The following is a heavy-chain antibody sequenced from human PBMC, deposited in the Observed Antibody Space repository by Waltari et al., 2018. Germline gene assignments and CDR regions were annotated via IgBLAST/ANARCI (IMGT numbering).Heavy chain of an antibody. CDR1: GASISISSRDY. V-gene: IGHV4-39*01. CDR3: ARYIVGTMVDY. J-gene: IGHJ4*02. CDR2: IYSGGAT. D-gene: IGHD2-21*01. Sequence: QLELQESGPGLVKPSETLSLTCIVSGASISISSRDYWGWIRQPPGKGLEWIGSIYSGGATHYNPALTSRVTLSVDMSKNQFSLRLRSVTAADTAVYYCARYIVGTMVDYWSPGTLVTVSS.